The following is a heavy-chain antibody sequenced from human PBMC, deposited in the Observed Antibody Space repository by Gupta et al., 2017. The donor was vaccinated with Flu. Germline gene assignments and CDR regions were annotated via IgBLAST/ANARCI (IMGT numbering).Heavy chain of an antibody. D-gene: IGHD5-12*01. CDR1: GFMFSANG. CDR2: IWNDGSNK. V-gene: IGHV3-33*01. J-gene: IGHJ2*01. CDR3: TRGQIVPATVHWYFDI. Sequence: QLQLVESGGGVFQPGRSLRLSCAVYGFMFSANGMHWFRQAPGKGLEWVAAIWNDGSNKYYADSVKGRFTISRDNSKNTLYLEMNSLRAEDTAVYYCTRGQIVPATVHWYFDIWGRGALVTVSS.